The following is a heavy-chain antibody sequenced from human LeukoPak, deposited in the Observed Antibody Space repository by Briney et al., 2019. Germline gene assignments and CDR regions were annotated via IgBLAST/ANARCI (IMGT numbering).Heavy chain of an antibody. J-gene: IGHJ4*02. CDR1: GGPFHNYA. Sequence: SVKVSFKASGGPFHNYAISWVRQAPGQGLEWMGGIIPLFGTANYAQKFLGRVIITADESTSTTHMYLSSLKSEDTAVYYCAREWAGYGSGSYYYYWGQGTLVTVSS. D-gene: IGHD3-10*01. CDR2: IIPLFGTA. CDR3: AREWAGYGSGSYYYY. V-gene: IGHV1-69*13.